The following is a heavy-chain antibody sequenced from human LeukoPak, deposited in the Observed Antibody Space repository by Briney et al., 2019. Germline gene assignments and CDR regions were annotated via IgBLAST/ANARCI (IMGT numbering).Heavy chain of an antibody. J-gene: IGHJ4*02. CDR3: TRAGDCSGGSCYGY. V-gene: IGHV3-49*03. D-gene: IGHD2-15*01. Sequence: GGSLRLSCTASGFTFGDYAMSWFRQAPGKGLEWAGFIRSKAYGGTTEYAASVKGRFTISRDDSKSIAYLQMNSLKTEDTAVYYCTRAGDCSGGSCYGYWGQGTLVTVSS. CDR2: IRSKAYGGTT. CDR1: GFTFGDYA.